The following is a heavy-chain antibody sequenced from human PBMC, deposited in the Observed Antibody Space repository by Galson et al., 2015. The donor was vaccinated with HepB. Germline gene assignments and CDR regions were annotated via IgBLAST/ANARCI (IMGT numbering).Heavy chain of an antibody. CDR3: AKSSMLVVVIGSFNI. CDR2: ISGSGTNT. D-gene: IGHD3-22*01. V-gene: IGHV3-23*01. J-gene: IGHJ3*02. CDR1: GFTFSSYA. Sequence: SLRLSCAASGFTFSSYAMSWVRQAPGKGLEWVSAISGSGTNTYYADSVRGRFTISRDNSKNTLNLRMNSLRAEDTAVYYCAKSSMLVVVIGSFNIWGQGTMVTVSS.